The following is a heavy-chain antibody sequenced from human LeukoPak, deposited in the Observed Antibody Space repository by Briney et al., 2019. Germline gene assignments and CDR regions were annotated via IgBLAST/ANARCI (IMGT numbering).Heavy chain of an antibody. CDR3: VRDQGYCTSASCRGDAFDV. V-gene: IGHV3-7*01. J-gene: IGHJ3*01. CDR2: IKEDGSEK. CDR1: GFTFSDYY. Sequence: GRSLRLSCAASGFTFSDYYMSWIRQAPGKGLEWVAKIKEDGSEKYYVDSVKGRFTISRDNAKNSLSLQMHSLRDEDTAVYYCVRDQGYCTSASCRGDAFDVWGQGSMVSVSS. D-gene: IGHD2-2*01.